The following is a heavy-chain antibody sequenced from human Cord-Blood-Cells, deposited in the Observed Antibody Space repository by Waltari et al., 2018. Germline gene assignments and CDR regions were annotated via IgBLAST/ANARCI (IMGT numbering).Heavy chain of an antibody. Sequence: QVQLVQSGAEVKKPGASVKVSCKASGYTFTSYAMHWVRQAPGQRLEWMGGINAGKGNTKYAQKCQGRVTITRDTSASTAYMELSSLRSEDTAVYYCAASLTGDPDWYFDLWGRGTLVTVSA. D-gene: IGHD7-27*01. CDR1: GYTFTSYA. J-gene: IGHJ2*01. CDR2: INAGKGNT. CDR3: AASLTGDPDWYFDL. V-gene: IGHV1-3*01.